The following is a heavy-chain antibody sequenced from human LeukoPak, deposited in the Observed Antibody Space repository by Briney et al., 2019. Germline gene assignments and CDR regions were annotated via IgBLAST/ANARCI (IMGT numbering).Heavy chain of an antibody. V-gene: IGHV4-59*01. CDR2: IYYSGST. CDR1: GGSISSYY. D-gene: IGHD2-2*01. J-gene: IGHJ6*02. Sequence: SETLSLTCTVSGGSISSYYWSWIRQPPGKGLEWIGYIYYSGSTNYNPSLKSRVTISVDTSKNQFSLKLSSVTAADTAVYYCARAVVVVPAASPQEGYCYYGMDVWGQGTTVTVSS. CDR3: ARAVVVVPAASPQEGYCYYGMDV.